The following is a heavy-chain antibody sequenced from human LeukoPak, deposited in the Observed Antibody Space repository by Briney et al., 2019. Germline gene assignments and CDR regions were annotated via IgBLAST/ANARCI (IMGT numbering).Heavy chain of an antibody. D-gene: IGHD6-6*01. CDR1: GFTFSSYG. Sequence: GGSLRLSCAASGFTFSSYGMHWVRQAPGKGLEGVAFIRYDGSDKYYADSAKGRFTISRDNSKNTLYLQMNSLRAEDTAVYYCAKIYRGGSSPTYWGQGTLVTVSS. V-gene: IGHV3-30*02. CDR2: IRYDGSDK. J-gene: IGHJ4*02. CDR3: AKIYRGGSSPTY.